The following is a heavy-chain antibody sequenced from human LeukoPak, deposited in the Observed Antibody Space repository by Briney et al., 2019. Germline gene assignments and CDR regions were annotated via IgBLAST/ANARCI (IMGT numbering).Heavy chain of an antibody. CDR2: FYSGDSDT. CDR1: GSHFTSYW. CDR3: ARLGGAATNDAFDI. J-gene: IGHJ3*02. D-gene: IGHD2-15*01. Sequence: GESPEISFKGSGSHFTSYWIGWVRPLPGKGPEGMLSFYSGDSDTRYSPSFQGQVTISADKYISTAYLQWSSLKASDTVMYYCARLGGAATNDAFDIWGQGTMVTVSS. V-gene: IGHV5-51*01.